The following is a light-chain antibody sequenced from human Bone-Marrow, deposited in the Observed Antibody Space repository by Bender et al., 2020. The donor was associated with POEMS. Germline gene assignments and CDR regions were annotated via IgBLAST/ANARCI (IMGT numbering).Light chain of an antibody. CDR3: SSYTSSNTQV. J-gene: IGLJ3*02. V-gene: IGLV2-14*01. Sequence: QSALTQPPSVSGSPGQSITISCTGTSSDVGGNKYVSWYQQHPGKAPKLMIYDVSDRPSGVSNRFSGSKSGNTASLTISGLQAENEADYYCSSYTSSNTQVFGGGTKLTVL. CDR1: SSDVGGNKY. CDR2: DVS.